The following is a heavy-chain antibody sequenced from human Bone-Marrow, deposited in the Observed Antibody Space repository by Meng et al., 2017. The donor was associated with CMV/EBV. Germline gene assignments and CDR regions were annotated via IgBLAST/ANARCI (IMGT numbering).Heavy chain of an antibody. V-gene: IGHV3-7*01. CDR2: IKQDGSEK. CDR3: ARDLNYYDSSGSPLGY. D-gene: IGHD3-22*01. Sequence: ETLSLTCAASGFTFSSYWMSWVRQAPGKGLEWVANIKQDGSEKYYVDSVKGRFTISRDNAKNSLYLQMNSLRAEDTAVYYCARDLNYYDSSGSPLGYWGQGTLVTVSS. J-gene: IGHJ4*02. CDR1: GFTFSSYW.